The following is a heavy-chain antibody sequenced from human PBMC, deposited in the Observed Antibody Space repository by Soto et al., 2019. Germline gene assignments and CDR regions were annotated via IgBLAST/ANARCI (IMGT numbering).Heavy chain of an antibody. CDR2: INHSGST. V-gene: IGHV4-34*01. CDR1: GGSFSGYY. Sequence: QVQLQQWGAGLLKPSETLSLTCAVYGGSFSGYYWTWIRQPPGMGLEWIGEINHSGSTNYNPCLKSRVGRSVDTSKNQFSLKLSSVTAADTAVYYCARGRNLGGTYLDYWGQGTLVTVSS. D-gene: IGHD1-26*01. J-gene: IGHJ4*02. CDR3: ARGRNLGGTYLDY.